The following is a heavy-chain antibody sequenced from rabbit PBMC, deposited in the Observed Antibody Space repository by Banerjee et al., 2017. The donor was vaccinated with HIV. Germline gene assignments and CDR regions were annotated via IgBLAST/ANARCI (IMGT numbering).Heavy chain of an antibody. D-gene: IGHD6-1*01. CDR1: GFSFISNYY. Sequence: QSLEESGGGLVQPEGSLTLTCTASGFSFISNYYMCWVRQAPGKGLELIAFIYSGDGRTYYASWAKGRFTISKTSSTTVTLQMTSLTVADTATYFCVRDSPRTYGYAGYAYATVYFNLWGPGTL. CDR2: IYSGDGRT. V-gene: IGHV1S40*01. J-gene: IGHJ4*01. CDR3: VRDSPRTYGYAGYAYATVYFNL.